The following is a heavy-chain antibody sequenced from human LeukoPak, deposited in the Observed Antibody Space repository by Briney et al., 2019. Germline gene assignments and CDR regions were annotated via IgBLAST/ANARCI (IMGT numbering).Heavy chain of an antibody. V-gene: IGHV4-59*08. J-gene: IGHJ4*02. D-gene: IGHD1-26*01. CDR1: AGSISTYY. CDR2: IYYTGST. Sequence: SETLSLTCNVSAGSISTYYWNWIRQPPGKGLEWIGYIYYTGSTNYNPSLKSRVTISVDTSKNQFSLKLSSVTAADTAVYYCASILGGGSYGVDYWGQGTLVTVSS. CDR3: ASILGGGSYGVDY.